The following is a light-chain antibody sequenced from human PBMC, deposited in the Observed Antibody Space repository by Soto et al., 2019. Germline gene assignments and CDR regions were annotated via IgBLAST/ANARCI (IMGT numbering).Light chain of an antibody. CDR2: KAS. CDR1: QSISSW. CDR3: QQYNSYWT. V-gene: IGKV1-5*03. J-gene: IGKJ1*01. Sequence: DIQITQSPSTLSASVGDRVTITCRASQSISSWLAWYQQKPGKAPMLLIYKASSLESGVPSRLSGSGSWTEFTLTISSLQPDDFATYNCQQYNSYWTFGKGTKVEIK.